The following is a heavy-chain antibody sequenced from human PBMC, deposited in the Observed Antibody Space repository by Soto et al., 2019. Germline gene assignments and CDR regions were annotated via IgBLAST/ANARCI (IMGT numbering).Heavy chain of an antibody. V-gene: IGHV3-30*18. CDR2: ISYDGSSK. D-gene: IGHD6-13*01. J-gene: IGHJ6*02. CDR3: AKDDGSTWSMLYSYYGVDV. CDR1: GFTFSNYG. Sequence: QVQLVESGGGVVQPGRSLRLSCAASGFTFSNYGIHWVRQAPGKGLEWVAVISYDGSSKDYADSVKGRFTISRDNSKNTLYLQMNSLRIEDTAVYYRAKDDGSTWSMLYSYYGVDVWGQGTTVTFSS.